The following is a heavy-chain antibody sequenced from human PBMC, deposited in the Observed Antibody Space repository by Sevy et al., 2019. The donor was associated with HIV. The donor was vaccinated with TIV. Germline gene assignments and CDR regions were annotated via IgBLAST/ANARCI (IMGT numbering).Heavy chain of an antibody. CDR3: ARDGGYDDRDAFDI. CDR2: IYRGGST. V-gene: IGHV4-30-2*01. Sequence: SETLSLTCAVSGGSVSSGGYSWSWIRQPPGKGLEWIGYIYRGGSTYSNPSLKSRVTISVDRAKNQFSLKLSSVTAADTAVYYCARDGGYDDRDAFDIWGQGTMVTVSS. CDR1: GGSVSSGGYS. D-gene: IGHD5-12*01. J-gene: IGHJ3*02.